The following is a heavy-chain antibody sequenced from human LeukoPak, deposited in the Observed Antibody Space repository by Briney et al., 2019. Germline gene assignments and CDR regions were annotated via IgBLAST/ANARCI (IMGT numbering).Heavy chain of an antibody. D-gene: IGHD1-26*01. CDR3: AREVGYYYYYMDV. V-gene: IGHV4-34*01. Sequence: SSETLSLTCAVYGGSFSGYYWSWIRQPPGKGLEWIGEINHSGGTNYNPSLKSRVTISVDTSKNQFSLKLSSVTAADTAAYYCAREVGYYYYYMDVWGKGTTVTVSS. CDR2: INHSGGT. CDR1: GGSFSGYY. J-gene: IGHJ6*03.